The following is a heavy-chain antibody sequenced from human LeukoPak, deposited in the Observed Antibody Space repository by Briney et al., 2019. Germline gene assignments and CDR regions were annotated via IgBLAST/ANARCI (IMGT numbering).Heavy chain of an antibody. J-gene: IGHJ4*02. CDR1: GFTFSSYG. CDR2: ISYDGSNK. Sequence: PGGSLRLSCAASGFTFSSYGMHWVRQAPGKGLEWVAIISYDGSNKYYADSVKGRFTISRDNSKSTLHLQMNSLRAEDTAVYYCAKTPQPYCGGDCSHFDYWGQGTLVTVSS. V-gene: IGHV3-30*18. D-gene: IGHD2-21*02. CDR3: AKTPQPYCGGDCSHFDY.